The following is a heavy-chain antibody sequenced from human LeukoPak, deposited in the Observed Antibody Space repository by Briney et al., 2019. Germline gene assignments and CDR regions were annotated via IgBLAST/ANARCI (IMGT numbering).Heavy chain of an antibody. CDR3: ARGLNSMIDY. Sequence: GGSLRLSCAASGFTFSNYGMYWVRQAPGKGLEWVAFIRYDGSSKYHADSVKGRFTISRDSSKNTLHLLMNSLRPEDTAVYYCARGLNSMIDYWGQGTLVTVSS. D-gene: IGHD2/OR15-2a*01. J-gene: IGHJ4*02. V-gene: IGHV3-30*02. CDR2: IRYDGSSK. CDR1: GFTFSNYG.